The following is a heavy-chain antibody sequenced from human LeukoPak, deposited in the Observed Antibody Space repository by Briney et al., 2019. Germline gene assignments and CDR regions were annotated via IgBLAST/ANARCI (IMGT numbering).Heavy chain of an antibody. J-gene: IGHJ3*02. CDR2: IYSGGST. CDR3: ASFYYNSGYGAFDI. Sequence: GESLRLSCAASGFIVSTNYMSWVRQAPGKGLEWVSVIYSGGSTKYADSVKGRFTISRDISKNTLYLQMNNLRAEDTAVYYCASFYYNSGYGAFDIWGQGTVVTVSS. V-gene: IGHV3-53*01. D-gene: IGHD3-10*01. CDR1: GFIVSTNY.